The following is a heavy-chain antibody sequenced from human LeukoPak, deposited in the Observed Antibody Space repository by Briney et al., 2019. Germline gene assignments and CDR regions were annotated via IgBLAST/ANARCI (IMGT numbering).Heavy chain of an antibody. CDR1: GYTFTSYY. CDR2: INPSGGST. V-gene: IGHV1-46*01. Sequence: ASVKVSCKASGYTFTSYYMHWVRQAPGRGLEWMGIINPSGGSTSYAQKFQGRVTMTRDTSTSTVYMELSSLRSEDTAVYYCARETRAPGYSSSWYDYYYYYGMDVWGQGTTVTVSS. CDR3: ARETRAPGYSSSWYDYYYYYGMDV. D-gene: IGHD6-13*01. J-gene: IGHJ6*02.